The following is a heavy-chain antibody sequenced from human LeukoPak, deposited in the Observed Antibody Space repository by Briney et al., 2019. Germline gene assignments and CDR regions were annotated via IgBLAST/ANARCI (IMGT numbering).Heavy chain of an antibody. CDR3: ARVTESYGSGRRHNYYYYYMDV. V-gene: IGHV4-38-2*02. CDR2: IYHSGST. Sequence: SETLSLTCTVSGYSISSGYYWGWIRQPPGKGLEWIGSIYHSGSTYYNPSLKSRVTISVDTSKNQFSLKLGSVTAADTAVYYCARVTESYGSGRRHNYYYYYMDVWGKGTTVTISS. J-gene: IGHJ6*03. D-gene: IGHD3-10*01. CDR1: GYSISSGYY.